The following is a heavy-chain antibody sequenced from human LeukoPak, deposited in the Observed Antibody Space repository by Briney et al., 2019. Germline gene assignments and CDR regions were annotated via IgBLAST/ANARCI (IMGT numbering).Heavy chain of an antibody. J-gene: IGHJ4*02. CDR2: IYDSGST. CDR3: ARGGGYSYNNLDY. Sequence: SETLSLTCTVSGGSISSGNYYWSWIRQHPGKGLEWIGYIYDSGSTCYNPSLKSRVTISVDTSKNQFSLKLSSVTAADTAVYYCARGGGYSYNNLDYWGQGILVTASS. V-gene: IGHV4-31*03. D-gene: IGHD5-18*01. CDR1: GGSISSGNYY.